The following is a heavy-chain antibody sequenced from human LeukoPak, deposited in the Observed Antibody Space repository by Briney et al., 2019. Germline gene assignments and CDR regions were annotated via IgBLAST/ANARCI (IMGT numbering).Heavy chain of an antibody. CDR3: SRGAGYDSSCYYYLAFYV. D-gene: IGHD3-22*01. Sequence: SETLSLTCTVSGYSISSGYYWGWTRQQPGQGLEWIGSIYYSGSSYYNQSLKSRDNIEGERAKNQVSVKMNTETAADGGVYYCSRGAGYDSSCYYYLAFYVWGQGTMVSFS. CDR2: IYYSGSS. V-gene: IGHV4-38-2*02. CDR1: GYSISSGYY. J-gene: IGHJ3*01.